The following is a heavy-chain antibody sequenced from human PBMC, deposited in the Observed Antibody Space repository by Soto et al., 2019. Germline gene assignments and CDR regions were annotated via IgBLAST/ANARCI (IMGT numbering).Heavy chain of an antibody. CDR2: ISAYNGNT. CDR1: GYTFTSYG. J-gene: IGHJ6*02. Sequence: ASVKVSCKASGYTFTSYGISWVRQAPGQGLEWMGWISAYNGNTNYAQKLQGRVTMTTDTSTSTAYMELRSLRSDDTAVYYCARDDGSGSVYYYYYGMDVWGQGTTVTVSS. D-gene: IGHD3-10*01. V-gene: IGHV1-18*01. CDR3: ARDDGSGSVYYYYYGMDV.